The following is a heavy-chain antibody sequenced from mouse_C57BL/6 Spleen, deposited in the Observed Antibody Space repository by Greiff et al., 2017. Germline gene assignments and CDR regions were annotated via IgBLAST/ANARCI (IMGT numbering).Heavy chain of an antibody. CDR2: IHPNSGST. J-gene: IGHJ2*01. V-gene: IGHV1-64*01. CDR1: GYTFTSYW. D-gene: IGHD2-3*01. CDR3: ARGWEKNGYYGDY. Sequence: VQLQESGAELVKPGASVKLSCKASGYTFTSYWMHWVKQRPGQGLEWIGMIHPNSGSTNYNEKFKSKATLTVDKSSSTAYMQLSSLTSEDSAVYYCARGWEKNGYYGDYWGQGTTLTVSS.